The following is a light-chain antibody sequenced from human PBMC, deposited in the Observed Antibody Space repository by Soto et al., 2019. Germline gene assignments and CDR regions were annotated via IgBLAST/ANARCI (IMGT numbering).Light chain of an antibody. J-gene: IGLJ2*01. V-gene: IGLV4-69*01. CDR1: SGHSSYA. CDR3: QTWGTGPSP. Sequence: QLVLTQSPSASASLGASVKLTCTLSSGHSSYAIAWHQQQPEKGPRYLMKLNSDGSHSKGDGIPDRFSGSSSGAERYLTISSLQSEDEDDYYCQTWGTGPSPFGGGTKLTVL. CDR2: LNSDGSH.